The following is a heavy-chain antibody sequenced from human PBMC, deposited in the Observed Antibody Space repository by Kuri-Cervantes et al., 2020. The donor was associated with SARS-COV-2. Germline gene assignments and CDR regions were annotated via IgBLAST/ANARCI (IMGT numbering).Heavy chain of an antibody. CDR2: ISYDGSNK. Sequence: GGSLRLSCAASGFTFSSYGMHWVRQAPGKGLEWVAVISYDGSNKYYADSVKGRFTISRDNSKNTLYLQMNSLRAEDTAVYYCARAIKDGYYDILTGYPYYYYYYMDVWGKGTTVTVSS. J-gene: IGHJ6*03. V-gene: IGHV3-30*03. CDR3: ARAIKDGYYDILTGYPYYYYYYMDV. D-gene: IGHD3-9*01. CDR1: GFTFSSYG.